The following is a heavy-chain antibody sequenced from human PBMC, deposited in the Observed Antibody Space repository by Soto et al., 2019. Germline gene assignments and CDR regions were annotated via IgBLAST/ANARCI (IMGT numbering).Heavy chain of an antibody. CDR3: ARTRFRGRPSYQYYYYMDD. V-gene: IGHV1-18*01. D-gene: IGHD2-2*01. J-gene: IGHJ6*03. CDR1: GYSFTSHG. CDR2: VNPYNGNT. Sequence: QIQLVQSGAEVKKPGASVKVSCKASGYSFTSHGISWVRQAPGQGLEWIGWVNPYNGNTKFAQKTQERVGMTPATSTDKAHMELWILRSDDTAEYYCARTRFRGRPSYQYYYYMDDLGEGTAVMVSS.